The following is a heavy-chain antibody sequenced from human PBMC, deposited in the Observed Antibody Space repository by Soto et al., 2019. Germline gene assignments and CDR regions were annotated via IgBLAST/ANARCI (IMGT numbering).Heavy chain of an antibody. CDR2: IYYSGST. V-gene: IGHV4-31*03. D-gene: IGHD3-3*01. Sequence: QVQLQESGPGLVKPSQTLSLTCTVSGGSISSGGYYWSWIRQHPGKGLEWIGYIYYSGSTYYNPSLKSRFTISEDTSKNHFPLKLSSVTAADTAVYYCARDASHLTIDGGQEPLVTVPS. J-gene: IGHJ4*02. CDR1: GGSISSGGYY. CDR3: ARDASHLTID.